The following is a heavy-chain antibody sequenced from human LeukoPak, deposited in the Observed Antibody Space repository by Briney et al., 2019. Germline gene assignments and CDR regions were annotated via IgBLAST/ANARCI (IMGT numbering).Heavy chain of an antibody. CDR2: IYYSGST. V-gene: IGHV4-59*08. CDR1: GGSISSYY. CDR3: ASSYGDYFDY. J-gene: IGHJ4*02. Sequence: SETLSLTCTVSGGSISSYYWSWIRQPPGKGLEWIGYIYYSGSTNYNPSLKSRVTISVDTSKNQFSLKLSSVTAADTAVYYCASSYGDYFDYWGQGTLVTVSS. D-gene: IGHD4-17*01.